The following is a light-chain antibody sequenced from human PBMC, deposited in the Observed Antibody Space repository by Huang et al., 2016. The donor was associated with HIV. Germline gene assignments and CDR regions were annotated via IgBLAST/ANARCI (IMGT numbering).Light chain of an antibody. CDR2: NAT. Sequence: IVFTQSPSTLSLSPGERATLSCRASPSMNKFLAWYQQNPGHAPRLLLYNATDRATGVPARFSGGGSGTDFTLTITDLKAEDFAIYYCQQRSSSLTFGGGTKVEIK. J-gene: IGKJ4*01. V-gene: IGKV3-11*01. CDR3: QQRSSSLT. CDR1: PSMNKF.